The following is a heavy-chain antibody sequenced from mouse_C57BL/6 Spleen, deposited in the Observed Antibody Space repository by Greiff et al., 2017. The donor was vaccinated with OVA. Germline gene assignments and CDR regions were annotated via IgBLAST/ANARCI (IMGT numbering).Heavy chain of an antibody. V-gene: IGHV1-82*01. Sequence: QVQLKQSGPELVKPGASVKISCKASGYAFSSSWMNWVKQRPGKGLEWIGRIYPGDGDTNYNGKFKGKATLTADKSSSTAYMQLSSLTSEDSAVYFCARLEYDYDGFAYWGQGTLVTVSA. CDR3: ARLEYDYDGFAY. CDR1: GYAFSSSW. J-gene: IGHJ3*01. D-gene: IGHD2-4*01. CDR2: IYPGDGDT.